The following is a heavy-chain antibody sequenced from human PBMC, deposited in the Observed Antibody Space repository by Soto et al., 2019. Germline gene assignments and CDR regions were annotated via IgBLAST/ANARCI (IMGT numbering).Heavy chain of an antibody. CDR3: ARGLGRYYDILTGYYRSKGACWFDP. D-gene: IGHD3-9*01. Sequence: PSETLSLTCAVYGGSFSGYYWSWIRQPPGKGLEWIGEINHSGSTNYNRSLKSRVTISVDTSKNQFSLRLSSLTAADTAVYYCARGLGRYYDILTGYYRSKGACWFDPWGQGTLVTVSS. J-gene: IGHJ5*02. CDR2: INHSGST. V-gene: IGHV4-34*01. CDR1: GGSFSGYY.